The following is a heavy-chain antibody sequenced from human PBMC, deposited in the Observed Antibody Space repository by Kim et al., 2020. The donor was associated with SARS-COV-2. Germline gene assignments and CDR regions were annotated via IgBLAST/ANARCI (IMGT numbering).Heavy chain of an antibody. CDR2: T. D-gene: IGHD6-19*01. J-gene: IGHJ4*02. CDR3: AKDRGSFWSLDY. V-gene: IGHV3-NL1*01. Sequence: THDVDSVKSRFTVSRDNSNDTLFLQVNSLRAEDTAMYYCAKDRGSFWSLDYWGLGTLVTVSS.